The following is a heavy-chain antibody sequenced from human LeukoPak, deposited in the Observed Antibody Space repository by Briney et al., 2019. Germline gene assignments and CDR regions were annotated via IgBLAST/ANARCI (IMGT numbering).Heavy chain of an antibody. CDR3: ARLSGSGSSHLDYHYGMDV. CDR2: IWNDGSKK. J-gene: IGHJ6*02. V-gene: IGHV3-33*08. CDR1: GFSFSTFG. D-gene: IGHD1-26*01. Sequence: PGRSLRLSCAASGFSFSTFGMHWARRAPGKGLEWVAVIWNDGSKKFYAESVKGRFTISRDNSQNTLYLQMNRLRAGDTAVYYCARLSGSGSSHLDYHYGMDVWGQGTTVTVSS.